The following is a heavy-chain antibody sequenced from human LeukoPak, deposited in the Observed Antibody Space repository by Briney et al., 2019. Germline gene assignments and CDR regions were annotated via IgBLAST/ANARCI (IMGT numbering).Heavy chain of an antibody. V-gene: IGHV3-9*01. D-gene: IGHD6-13*01. CDR3: AKDYGYSSSWYDY. CDR1: GFTFDDYG. J-gene: IGHJ4*02. Sequence: QPGGSLRLSCEASGFTFDDYGMHWVRQAPGKGLEWVSTISWNSASVGYVDSVKGRFTISRDNAKKTLYLQMNSLSPEDTALYYCAKDYGYSSSWYDYWGQGTLVTVSS. CDR2: ISWNSASV.